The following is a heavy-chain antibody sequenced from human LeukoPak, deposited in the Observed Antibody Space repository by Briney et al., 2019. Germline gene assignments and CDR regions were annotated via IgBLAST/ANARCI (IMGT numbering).Heavy chain of an antibody. CDR2: IYYSGST. V-gene: IGHV4-59*11. CDR3: AREAGYCSSTSCYNWFDP. J-gene: IGHJ5*02. Sequence: SETLSLTCTVSGGSISSHYWSWIRQPPGKGLEWIGYIYYSGSTNCNPSLKSRVTISVDTSKNQFSLKLSSVTAADTAVYYCAREAGYCSSTSCYNWFDPWGQGTLVTVSS. D-gene: IGHD2-2*01. CDR1: GGSISSHY.